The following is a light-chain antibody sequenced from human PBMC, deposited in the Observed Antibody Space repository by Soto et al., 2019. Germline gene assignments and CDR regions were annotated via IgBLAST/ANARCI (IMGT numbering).Light chain of an antibody. Sequence: DIVMTQSPGSLAVSLGERATIKCKSSQSVFYTSSNKNYLAWYQQKQGQSPKLLIYWASTRESGVPDRFSGSGSGTDFTLTIRSLQAEDVAVYYCQQYFSSPLTFCGGTRVEIK. J-gene: IGKJ4*01. V-gene: IGKV4-1*01. CDR3: QQYFSSPLT. CDR1: QSVFYTSSNKNY. CDR2: WAS.